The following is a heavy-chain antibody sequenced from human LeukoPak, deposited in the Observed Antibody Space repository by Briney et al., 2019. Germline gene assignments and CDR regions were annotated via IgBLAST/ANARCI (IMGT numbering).Heavy chain of an antibody. CDR3: ARTNYYGSGNYAKFDY. CDR1: GYSISSGYS. D-gene: IGHD3-10*01. V-gene: IGHV4-38-2*01. Sequence: SETRSLTCAVSGYSISSGYSWGWIRQPPGKGLEWIGYIYHSGSTYYNPSLKTRVTISVDTSKNQFSLKLSSVTAADTAVYYCARTNYYGSGNYAKFDYWGEGTLVTVSS. CDR2: IYHSGST. J-gene: IGHJ4*02.